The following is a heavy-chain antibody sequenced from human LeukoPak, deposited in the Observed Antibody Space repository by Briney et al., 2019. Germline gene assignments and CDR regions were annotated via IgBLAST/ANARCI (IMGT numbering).Heavy chain of an antibody. CDR3: AKDRGRGSSGFPDTFDY. Sequence: GGSLRLSCAASGFSFTNYAMSWVRQAPGKGLEWVSAISGSGGSTYYADSVKGRFTISRDNSKNTLYLQMNSLRAEDTAVYYCAKDRGRGSSGFPDTFDYWSQGTLVTVSS. CDR1: GFSFTNYA. D-gene: IGHD3-22*01. J-gene: IGHJ4*02. V-gene: IGHV3-23*01. CDR2: ISGSGGST.